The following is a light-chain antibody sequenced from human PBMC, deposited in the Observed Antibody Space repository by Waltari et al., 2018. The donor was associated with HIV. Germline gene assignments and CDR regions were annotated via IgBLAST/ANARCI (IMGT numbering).Light chain of an antibody. V-gene: IGLV3-21*02. CDR1: KIGSKS. J-gene: IGLJ1*01. Sequence: SYVLTQPPSVSVAPGQPARITCGGNKIGSKSVHWYQQKAGQAPVLVVYNGSDRPSGLPGRFSGSRSGNTATLTISRVEAGDEADYYCHVWDRSSDHHVFGTGTKVTVL. CDR2: NGS. CDR3: HVWDRSSDHHV.